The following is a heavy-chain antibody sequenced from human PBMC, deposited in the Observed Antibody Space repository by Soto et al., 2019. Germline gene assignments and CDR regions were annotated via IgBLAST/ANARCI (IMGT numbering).Heavy chain of an antibody. CDR2: ISSSSRYI. D-gene: IGHD6-13*01. J-gene: IGHJ6*02. CDR1: GFTFSSYS. Sequence: GGSLRLSCAASGFTFSSYSMNWVRQAPGKGLEWVSSISSSSRYIYYADSVKGRFNISRDNAKNSLYLQMNSLRAEDTAVYYCARVPSFSYSSSWTYYYYGIDVWGQGTTVTVSS. V-gene: IGHV3-21*01. CDR3: ARVPSFSYSSSWTYYYYGIDV.